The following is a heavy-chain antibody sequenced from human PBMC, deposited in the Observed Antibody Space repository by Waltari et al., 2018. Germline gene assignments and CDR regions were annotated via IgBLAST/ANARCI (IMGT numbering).Heavy chain of an antibody. CDR3: ARRYAY. V-gene: IGHV3-48*01. J-gene: IGHJ4*02. CDR1: GFSFSVYA. Sequence: EVHLVESGGGLVRPGESLRLSCAASGFSFSVYAMNWVRQAPGKGLEWVAYISTGSDTRQYADSVKGGFTISRDDATNSLYLHMNRLRAEDSAVYYWARRYAYWGQGTLGSVSS. CDR2: ISTGSDTR. D-gene: IGHD2-2*01.